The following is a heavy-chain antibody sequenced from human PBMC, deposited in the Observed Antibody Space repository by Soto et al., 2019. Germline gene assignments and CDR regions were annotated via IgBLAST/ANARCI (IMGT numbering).Heavy chain of an antibody. Sequence: PSGKVSCKASGYTFTSYYMHWVRRAPGQGLEWMGIINPSGGSTSYAQKFQGRVTMTRDTSTSTVYMELSSLRSEDTAVYYCARVGGLADYGTDVWGQGTTVTVSS. CDR2: INPSGGST. CDR3: ARVGGLADYGTDV. V-gene: IGHV1-46*01. D-gene: IGHD3-16*01. J-gene: IGHJ6*02. CDR1: GYTFTSYY.